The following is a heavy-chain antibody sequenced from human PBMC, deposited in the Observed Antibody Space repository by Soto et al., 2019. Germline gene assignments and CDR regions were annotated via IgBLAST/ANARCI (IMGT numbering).Heavy chain of an antibody. V-gene: IGHV1-69*14. D-gene: IGHD5-12*01. CDR3: ARDLGSGYDPGDY. Sequence: QVQLVQSGAEVKKPGSSVKVSCKASGDTFSGYSISWVRQAPGQGLEWMGGIIPLFGTTNYAQRFQGRVTITADKSTSTAYMELSSLKSDDTAIYYCARDLGSGYDPGDYWGQGTLVTVSS. CDR1: GDTFSGYS. CDR2: IIPLFGTT. J-gene: IGHJ4*02.